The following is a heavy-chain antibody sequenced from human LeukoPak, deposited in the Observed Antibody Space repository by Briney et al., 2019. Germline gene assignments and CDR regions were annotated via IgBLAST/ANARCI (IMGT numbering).Heavy chain of an antibody. J-gene: IGHJ3*02. CDR3: AEGLSDVLLWFGEITDAFDI. V-gene: IGHV3-30*18. Sequence: GRSLRLSSAAPGFTLSSSGRHWVRQAPGKGLEWVADISYDGSNKYYADSVKGRFTISRDNSKNTLYLQMNSLRAEDTAVYYCAEGLSDVLLWFGEITDAFDIWGQGTMVTVSS. D-gene: IGHD3-10*01. CDR1: GFTLSSSG. CDR2: ISYDGSNK.